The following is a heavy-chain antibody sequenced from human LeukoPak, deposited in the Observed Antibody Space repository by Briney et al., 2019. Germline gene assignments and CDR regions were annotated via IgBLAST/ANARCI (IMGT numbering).Heavy chain of an antibody. CDR3: AILPYYGSGSYRST. Sequence: PSGTLSLTCAVSGGSISSSNWWSWVRQPPGKGLEWIGEIYHSGSTNYNPSLKSRVTLSVDKSKNQFSLNQFSLKLSSVTAADTAVYYCAILPYYGSGSYRSTWGQGTLVTVSS. CDR1: GGSISSSNW. CDR2: IYHSGST. V-gene: IGHV4-4*02. D-gene: IGHD3-10*01. J-gene: IGHJ5*02.